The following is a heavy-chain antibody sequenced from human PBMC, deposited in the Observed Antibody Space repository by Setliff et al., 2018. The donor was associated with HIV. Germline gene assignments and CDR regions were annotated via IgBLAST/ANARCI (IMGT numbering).Heavy chain of an antibody. CDR2: INYDENSE. Sequence: PGGSLRLSCAASGFSFSSYWMHWVRQAPDKGLEWVAFINYDENSEYYADSVKGRFTISRDNSKNTLYLQMNSLRAEDTAVYYCAKIQNPQGYYYDSSGYYPHPGSPDYWGQGALVTVSS. D-gene: IGHD3-22*01. V-gene: IGHV3-30*02. CDR1: GFSFSSYW. CDR3: AKIQNPQGYYYDSSGYYPHPGSPDY. J-gene: IGHJ4*02.